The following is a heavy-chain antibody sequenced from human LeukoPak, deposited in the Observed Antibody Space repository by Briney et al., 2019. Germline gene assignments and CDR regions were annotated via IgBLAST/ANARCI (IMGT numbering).Heavy chain of an antibody. Sequence: MPGGSLRLSCTASGFTFSTYNMNWVRQAPGKGLEWVSSISTSSNYIYYADSVRGRFTISRDNAKNSLYLQMNSLRVEDTDVYYCARDVGASAPDAFDIWGQGTMVTVSS. V-gene: IGHV3-21*01. CDR2: ISTSSNYI. D-gene: IGHD1-26*01. CDR1: GFTFSTYN. J-gene: IGHJ3*02. CDR3: ARDVGASAPDAFDI.